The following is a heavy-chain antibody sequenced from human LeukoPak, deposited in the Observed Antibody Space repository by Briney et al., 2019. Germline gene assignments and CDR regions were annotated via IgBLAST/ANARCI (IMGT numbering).Heavy chain of an antibody. Sequence: GGSLRLSCAASGFTFSNYWMSWVRQAPGKGLEWVANMNRDGSEKYYVDSVKGRFTISRDNAKNSLYLQMNSLRAEDTAVYYCARGYCTNGVCYNGWGQGTLVTVSS. J-gene: IGHJ4*02. V-gene: IGHV3-7*01. D-gene: IGHD2-8*01. CDR2: MNRDGSEK. CDR3: ARGYCTNGVCYNG. CDR1: GFTFSNYW.